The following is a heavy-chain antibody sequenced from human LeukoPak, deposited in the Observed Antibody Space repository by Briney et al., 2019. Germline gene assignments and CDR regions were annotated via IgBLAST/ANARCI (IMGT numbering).Heavy chain of an antibody. CDR2: INQDGSEK. CDR1: GFTFSSYW. V-gene: IGHV3-7*01. D-gene: IGHD3-10*01. J-gene: IGHJ4*02. CDR3: AREGRGEYFDY. Sequence: EVQLVESGGGLVQPGGSLRLSCAASGFTFSSYWMNWVRQAPGKGVEWVANINQDGSEKYYVDSVKGRFTISRDNGKNSLYLQLNSLRAEDTAVYYCAREGRGEYFDYWGQGTLVTVSS.